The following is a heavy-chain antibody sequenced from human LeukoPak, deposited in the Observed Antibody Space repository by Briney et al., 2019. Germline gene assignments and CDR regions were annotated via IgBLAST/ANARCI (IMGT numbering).Heavy chain of an antibody. CDR2: IRYDGSNK. CDR3: AKDYYDFWSGYYPDY. CDR1: GFTFSSYG. Sequence: GGSLRLSCAASGFTFSSYGMHWVRQAPGKGLEWVAFIRYDGSNKYYADSVKGRFTISRDNSKTTLYLQMNGLRAEDTAVYYCAKDYYDFWSGYYPDYWGQGTLVTVSS. J-gene: IGHJ4*02. D-gene: IGHD3-3*01. V-gene: IGHV3-30*02.